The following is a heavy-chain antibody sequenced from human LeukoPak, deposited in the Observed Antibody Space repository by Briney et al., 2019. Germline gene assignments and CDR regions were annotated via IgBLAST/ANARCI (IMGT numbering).Heavy chain of an antibody. CDR2: INPNSGGT. V-gene: IGHV1-2*02. CDR3: ARDATYESSGYYYYYRDV. CDR1: GYTFTGYY. Sequence: ASVKVSCKASGYTFTGYYMHWVRQAPGQGLEWMGWINPNSGGTNYAQKFQGRVTMTRDTSISTAYMELSRLRSDDTAVYYCARDATYESSGYYYYYRDVGGKGTTVTVSS. D-gene: IGHD5-12*01. J-gene: IGHJ6*03.